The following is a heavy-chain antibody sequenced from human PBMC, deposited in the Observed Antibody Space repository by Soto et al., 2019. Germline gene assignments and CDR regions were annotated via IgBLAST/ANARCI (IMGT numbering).Heavy chain of an antibody. D-gene: IGHD3-3*01. Sequence: QVHLVESGGGVVQPGGSLRLSCAGSGFTFSEYGMHWVRQAPGKGLEWVAVLWYDGSGEYYTDSVRGRFTISRVNSKNTLYLQMNNLRDEDTGVYYCARDSVRFLEHFSKDYFDYWGQGTRVTVSS. CDR2: LWYDGSGE. CDR3: ARDSVRFLEHFSKDYFDY. J-gene: IGHJ4*02. V-gene: IGHV3-33*08. CDR1: GFTFSEYG.